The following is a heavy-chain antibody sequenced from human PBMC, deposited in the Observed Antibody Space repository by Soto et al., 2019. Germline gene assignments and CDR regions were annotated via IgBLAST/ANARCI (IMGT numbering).Heavy chain of an antibody. D-gene: IGHD6-13*01. J-gene: IGHJ4*02. CDR2: IIPKLGTA. V-gene: IGHV1-69*01. Sequence: QVQLVQSGAEVKKPGSSVKVSCKASGGTFNNYPVTWVRQAPGQGLEWMGGIIPKLGTANYAQKFEGRVTINADESTSTAYMELSSLRSEDTAVYYCASSYGTSWYGDYWGQGTLVTVSS. CDR3: ASSYGTSWYGDY. CDR1: GGTFNNYP.